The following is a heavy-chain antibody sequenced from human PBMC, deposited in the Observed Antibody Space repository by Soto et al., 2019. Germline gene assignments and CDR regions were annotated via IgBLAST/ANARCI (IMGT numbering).Heavy chain of an antibody. Sequence: GESLKISCKGSGYSFTSYWIGWVRQMPGKGLEWMGIIYPGDSDTRYSPSFQGQVTISADKSINTAYLQWSSLKASDTAMYYCARTSAAGKYYYGMDVWGQGTTVTVFS. CDR3: ARTSAAGKYYYGMDV. CDR1: GYSFTSYW. J-gene: IGHJ6*02. CDR2: IYPGDSDT. V-gene: IGHV5-51*01. D-gene: IGHD6-13*01.